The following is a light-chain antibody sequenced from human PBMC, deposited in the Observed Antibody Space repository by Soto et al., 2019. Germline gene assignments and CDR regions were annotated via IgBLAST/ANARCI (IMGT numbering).Light chain of an antibody. CDR2: GAS. Sequence: EIVLTQSPGTLSLSPGERDTLSCRASQSVSSSYLAWYQQKPGQAPRLLIYGASSRATGIPDRFSGSGSGTDFTLTISRLEPEDFAVYYCQQYGSSPLCTFGPGTKVDIK. CDR1: QSVSSSY. V-gene: IGKV3-20*01. CDR3: QQYGSSPLCT. J-gene: IGKJ3*01.